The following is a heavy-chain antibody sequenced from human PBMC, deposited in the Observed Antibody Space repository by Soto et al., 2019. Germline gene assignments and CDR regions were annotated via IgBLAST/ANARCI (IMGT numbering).Heavy chain of an antibody. CDR1: GFTFSSYA. Sequence: GGSLRLSCAASGFTFSSYAMSWVRQAPGKGLEWVSAISGSGGSTYYADSGKGRFTISRDNSKNTLYLQMNSLRAEDTAVYYCANPWPAGILHYAFDIWGQGTMVTVSS. J-gene: IGHJ3*02. CDR3: ANPWPAGILHYAFDI. D-gene: IGHD2-2*01. V-gene: IGHV3-23*01. CDR2: ISGSGGST.